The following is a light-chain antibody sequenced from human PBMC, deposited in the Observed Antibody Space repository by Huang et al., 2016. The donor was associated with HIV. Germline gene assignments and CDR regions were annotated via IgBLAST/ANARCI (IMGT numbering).Light chain of an antibody. CDR2: GSS. CDR1: KSVSTN. Sequence: EIVMTQSPATLSLSPGERATLSCRANKSVSTNLAWYQQRLGQAPRLLVDGSSIRASGIPARFSGSGSGTDFTLTISSLQSEDVALYFCQQYNNWLLSFGGGTKVDI. J-gene: IGKJ4*01. V-gene: IGKV3D-15*01. CDR3: QQYNNWLLS.